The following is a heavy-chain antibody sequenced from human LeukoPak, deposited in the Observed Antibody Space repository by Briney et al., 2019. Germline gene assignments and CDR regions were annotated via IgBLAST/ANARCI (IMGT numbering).Heavy chain of an antibody. CDR2: ISSSSSYI. D-gene: IGHD4-23*01. Sequence: GGSLRLSCAASGFTFSSYSMNWVRQAPGKGLEWVSSISSSSSYIYYADSVQGRFTISRDNAKNSLYLQMNSLRGEDTAVYYCARDGNSGSAFSVYFQHWGQGTLVTVSS. CDR3: ARDGNSGSAFSVYFQH. V-gene: IGHV3-21*01. CDR1: GFTFSSYS. J-gene: IGHJ1*01.